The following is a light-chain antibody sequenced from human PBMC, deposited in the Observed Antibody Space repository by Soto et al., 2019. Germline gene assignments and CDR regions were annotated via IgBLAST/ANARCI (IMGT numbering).Light chain of an antibody. CDR3: QEYNSYTGT. J-gene: IGKJ1*01. Sequence: IQLTQSPSSLSASVGDRVTITCRASQGIRNDLGWYQQKPGKAPKLLIYAASSLQSGVPSRFSGSGSGTEFTLTISSLQPDDFGTYYCQEYNSYTGTFGPGTKVDIK. V-gene: IGKV1-17*01. CDR2: AAS. CDR1: QGIRND.